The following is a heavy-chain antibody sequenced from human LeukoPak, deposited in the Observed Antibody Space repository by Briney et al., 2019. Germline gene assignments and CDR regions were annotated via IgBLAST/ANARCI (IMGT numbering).Heavy chain of an antibody. CDR1: GFTFSDYY. J-gene: IGHJ6*03. V-gene: IGHV3-11*01. Sequence: GGSLRLSCAASGFTFSDYYMSWIRQAPGKGLEWVSYISSSGSTIYYADSVKGRFTISRDNAKNSLYPQMNSLRAEDTAVYYCAREVSSGTVAEATLYYYYYYMDVWGKGTTVTVSS. CDR3: AREVSSGTVAEATLYYYYYYMDV. D-gene: IGHD1-26*01. CDR2: ISSSGSTI.